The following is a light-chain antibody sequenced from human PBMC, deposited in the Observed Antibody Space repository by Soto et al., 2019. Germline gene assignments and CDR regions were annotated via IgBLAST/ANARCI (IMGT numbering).Light chain of an antibody. CDR1: SSDVGGYNY. CDR2: DVS. CDR3: CSYAGTYTFVV. Sequence: QSALTQPRSVSGSPGQSVTISCTGTSSDVGGYNYVCWYQQNPGKAPKLMIYDVSKRPSGVPDRFSGSKSDNTASLTISGLQAEDEADYYCCSYAGTYTFVVFGGGTKLTVL. V-gene: IGLV2-11*01. J-gene: IGLJ2*01.